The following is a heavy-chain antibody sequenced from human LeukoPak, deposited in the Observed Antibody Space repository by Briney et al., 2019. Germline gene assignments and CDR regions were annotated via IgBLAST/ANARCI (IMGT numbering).Heavy chain of an antibody. Sequence: KPSETLSLTCAVYGGSFSGYYWSWIRQPPGKGLEWIGEINHSGSTNYNPSLKSRVTISVDTSKNQFSLKLSSVTAADTAVYYCARGPGYRYYYDSSGYFYWGQGTLVTVSS. D-gene: IGHD3-22*01. CDR1: GGSFSGYY. V-gene: IGHV4-34*01. CDR2: INHSGST. CDR3: ARGPGYRYYYDSSGYFY. J-gene: IGHJ4*02.